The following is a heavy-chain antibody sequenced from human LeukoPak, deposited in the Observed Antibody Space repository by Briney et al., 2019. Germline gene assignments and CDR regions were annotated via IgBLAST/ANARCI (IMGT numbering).Heavy chain of an antibody. Sequence: PGGSLRLSCAASGFTFSSYSMNWVRQAPGKGLEWVSYISSSSSTIYYADSVKGRFTISRDNAKNSLYLQMNSLRAEDTAVYYCARGVHYYGSGSYFVWGQGTLVTVSS. CDR3: ARGVHYYGSGSYFV. D-gene: IGHD3-10*01. CDR2: ISSSSSTI. J-gene: IGHJ4*02. CDR1: GFTFSSYS. V-gene: IGHV3-48*04.